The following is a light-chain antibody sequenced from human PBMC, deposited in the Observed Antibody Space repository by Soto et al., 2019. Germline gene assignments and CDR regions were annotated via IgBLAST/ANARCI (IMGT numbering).Light chain of an antibody. CDR2: EVN. CDR3: TSYGGRDNLM. J-gene: IGLJ3*02. Sequence: QSALTQPASVSGSPGQSITISCTGTSSDVGNYDYVSWYQQHPGKAPKLMIYEVNKRPSGVPDRFSGSKSGNTASLTVSGLQAEDEADYYCTSYGGRDNLMFGGGTKVTVL. V-gene: IGLV2-8*01. CDR1: SSDVGNYDY.